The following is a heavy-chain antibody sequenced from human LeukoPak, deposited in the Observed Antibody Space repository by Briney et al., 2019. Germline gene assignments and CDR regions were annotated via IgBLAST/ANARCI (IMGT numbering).Heavy chain of an antibody. V-gene: IGHV3-23*01. Sequence: PGGSLRLSCAASGFTFSSYAMSWVRQAPGKGLEWVSGISGSGDNTYYADSVKGRFTISRDNSKNTLYVQVNSLGTEDTAAYYCAKASRGSGYYYREAFDIWGQGTMVTVSS. CDR1: GFTFSSYA. CDR3: AKASRGSGYYYREAFDI. J-gene: IGHJ3*02. CDR2: ISGSGDNT. D-gene: IGHD3-22*01.